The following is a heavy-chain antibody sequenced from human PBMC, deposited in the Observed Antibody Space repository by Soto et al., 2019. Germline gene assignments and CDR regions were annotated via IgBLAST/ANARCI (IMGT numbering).Heavy chain of an antibody. D-gene: IGHD3-10*01. CDR2: VYSGGST. Sequence: EVQLVESGGGLVQPGGSLRLSCAASGFTVTTNYMSWVRQPPGKGLEWVSVVYSGGSTYYAEAVKGRFTVSRDNTKKTLYLKMNSVRAADAAVYYCARDFSGKNDAFDIWGQGTVVTVSS. CDR3: ARDFSGKNDAFDI. CDR1: GFTVTTNY. J-gene: IGHJ3*02. V-gene: IGHV3-66*01.